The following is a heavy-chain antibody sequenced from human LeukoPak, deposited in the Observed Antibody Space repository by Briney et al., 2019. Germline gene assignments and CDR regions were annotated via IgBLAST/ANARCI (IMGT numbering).Heavy chain of an antibody. V-gene: IGHV3-9*01. CDR3: AKDSARKSIVGSTTRGVNDY. J-gene: IGHJ4*02. CDR1: GFTFDDYA. Sequence: PGRSLRLSCAASGFTFDDYAMHWVRQAPGKGLEWVSGISWNSGSIGYADSVKGRFTTSRDNAKNSLYLQMNSLRAEDTAVYYCAKDSARKSIVGSTTRGVNDYWGQGTLVTVSS. D-gene: IGHD1-26*01. CDR2: ISWNSGSI.